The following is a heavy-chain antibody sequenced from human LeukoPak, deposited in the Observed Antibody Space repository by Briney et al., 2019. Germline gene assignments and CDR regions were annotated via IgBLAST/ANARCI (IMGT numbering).Heavy chain of an antibody. D-gene: IGHD3-10*01. CDR3: ADHYYASGTDVLDN. V-gene: IGHV3-23*01. Sequence: GGSLRLSCAASGFTFNNYVMSWVRQAPGKGLEWVSTVSGSGGSTNYADSVKGRFTISRDNSKNTLYLQMNSLRAEDTALYYCADHYYASGTDVLDNWGQGTMVTVSS. J-gene: IGHJ3*02. CDR1: GFTFNNYV. CDR2: VSGSGGST.